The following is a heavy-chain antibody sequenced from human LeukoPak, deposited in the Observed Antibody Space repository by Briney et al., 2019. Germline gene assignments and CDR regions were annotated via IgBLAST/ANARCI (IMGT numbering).Heavy chain of an antibody. V-gene: IGHV1-69*01. CDR2: IIPKFGTA. CDR3: AGGIYYNSGSHPPYLDY. J-gene: IGHJ4*02. Sequence: SVKVSCKASGGTFSRDAINWVRQAPGQGLEWMGGIIPKFGTANYAQKFQGRVTITADESTSTAYMELNSLRSEDTAVYYCAGGIYYNSGSHPPYLDYWGQGTLVTVSS. D-gene: IGHD3-10*01. CDR1: GGTFSRDA.